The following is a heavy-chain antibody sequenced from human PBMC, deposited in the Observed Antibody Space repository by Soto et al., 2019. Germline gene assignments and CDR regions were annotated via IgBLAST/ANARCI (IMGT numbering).Heavy chain of an antibody. CDR3: ARSIDP. V-gene: IGHV4-31*03. CDR2: IYYSGST. J-gene: IGHJ5*02. CDR1: GGSISSGGYY. Sequence: QVQLQESGPGLVKPSQTLSLTCTVSGGSISSGGYYWSWIRLHPGKGLEWIGYIYYSGSTYYNPSLRSRLTISVATSTNKFALKLSSVTAADTAVYYCARSIDPWGQGTLVTVSS.